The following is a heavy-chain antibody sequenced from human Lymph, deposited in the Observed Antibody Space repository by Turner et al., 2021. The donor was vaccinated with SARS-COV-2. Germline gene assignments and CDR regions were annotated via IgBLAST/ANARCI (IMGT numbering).Heavy chain of an antibody. CDR1: GYTFTAYY. D-gene: IGHD3-3*01. V-gene: IGHV1-2*02. Sequence: VQLVQSGAEVKKPGASVRVSCRASGYTFTAYYMHWVRQAPGQGLEWMGWINPNSGGTNYAQKCQGRVTMTRDTSISTAYMELSRLRSDDTAVYYCARDVERYNDFWSGYSGGYGLDVWGQGTTVTVSS. J-gene: IGHJ6*02. CDR2: INPNSGGT. CDR3: ARDVERYNDFWSGYSGGYGLDV.